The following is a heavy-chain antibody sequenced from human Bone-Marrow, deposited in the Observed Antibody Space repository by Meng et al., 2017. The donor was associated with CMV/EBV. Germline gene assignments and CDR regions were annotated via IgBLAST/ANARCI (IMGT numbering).Heavy chain of an antibody. CDR1: GYTFTGYY. V-gene: IGHV1-2*02. CDR2: INPNSGGT. J-gene: IGHJ4*02. CDR3: ARVESGYEHFDY. D-gene: IGHD5-12*01. Sequence: ASVKGSCKASGYTFTGYYMHWVRQAPGQGLEWMGWINPNSGGTNYAQKFQGRVTMTRDTSISTAYMELSRLRSDDTAVYYCARVESGYEHFDYWGQGTLVTVSS.